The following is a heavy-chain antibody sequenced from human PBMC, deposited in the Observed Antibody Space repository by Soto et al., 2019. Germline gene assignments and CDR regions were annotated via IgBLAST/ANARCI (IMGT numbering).Heavy chain of an antibody. D-gene: IGHD4-4*01. Sequence: GGSLRLSCAASGFTFSSYAMHWVRQAPGKGLEWVAVISYDGSNKYYADSVKGRFTISRDNSKNTLYLQMNSLRAEDTAVYYCAAGATVTGWFDPWGQGTLVTVSS. CDR3: AAGATVTGWFDP. J-gene: IGHJ5*02. CDR1: GFTFSSYA. V-gene: IGHV3-30-3*01. CDR2: ISYDGSNK.